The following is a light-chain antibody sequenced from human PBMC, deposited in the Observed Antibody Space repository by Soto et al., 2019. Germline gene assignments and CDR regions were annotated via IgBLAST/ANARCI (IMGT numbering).Light chain of an antibody. CDR3: QHYNSYWT. J-gene: IGKJ1*01. CDR1: QTISSW. V-gene: IGKV1-5*03. Sequence: IQMTQSPSTLSGSVVDIVSITGLASQTISSWLAWYQQKPGKAPKLLIYKASTLKSGVPSRFSGSESGTEFTLTISSLQTDDFATYYCQHYNSYWTFGKGTKVDIK. CDR2: KAS.